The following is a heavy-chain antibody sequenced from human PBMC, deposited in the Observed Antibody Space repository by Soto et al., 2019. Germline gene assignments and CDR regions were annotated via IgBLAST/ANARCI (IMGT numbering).Heavy chain of an antibody. D-gene: IGHD1-7*01. CDR2: IYYSGST. CDR1: GGSISSSSYY. V-gene: IGHV4-39*01. J-gene: IGHJ4*02. Sequence: SETLSLTCTVSGGSISSSSYYWGWIRQPPGKGLEWIGSIYYSGSTYYNPSLKSRVTISVDTSKNQFSLKLSSVTAADTAVYYCARREIITGTTMDRLDYWGQGTLVTVSS. CDR3: ARREIITGTTMDRLDY.